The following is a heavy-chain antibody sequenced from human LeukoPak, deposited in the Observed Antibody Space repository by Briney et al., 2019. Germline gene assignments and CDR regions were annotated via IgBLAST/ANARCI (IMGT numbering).Heavy chain of an antibody. CDR2: ISSNGGST. D-gene: IGHD1-20*01. Sequence: GGSLRLSCAASGFTFSSYAMHWARQAPGKGLEYVSAISSNGGSTYYANSVEGRFTISRDNSKNTLYLQMGSLRAEDMAVYYCARDLRKYNWNDIWFDPWGQGTLVTVSS. CDR3: ARDLRKYNWNDIWFDP. V-gene: IGHV3-64*01. J-gene: IGHJ5*02. CDR1: GFTFSSYA.